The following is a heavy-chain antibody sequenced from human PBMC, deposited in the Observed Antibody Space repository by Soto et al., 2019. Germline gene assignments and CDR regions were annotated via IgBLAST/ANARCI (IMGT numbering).Heavy chain of an antibody. J-gene: IGHJ5*02. CDR2: ISSSGSTI. CDR1: GFTFSDYY. D-gene: IGHD4-17*01. Sequence: QVQLVESGGGLVKPGGSLRLSCAASGFTFSDYYMSWIRQAPGKGLEWVSYISSSGSTIYYADSVKGRFTISRDNAKNSLYLQMNRLRAEDTAVYYCARELRRAVTTQNWFDPWGQGTLVTVSS. CDR3: ARELRRAVTTQNWFDP. V-gene: IGHV3-11*01.